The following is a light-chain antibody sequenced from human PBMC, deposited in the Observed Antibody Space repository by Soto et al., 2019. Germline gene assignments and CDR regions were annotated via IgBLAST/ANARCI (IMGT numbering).Light chain of an antibody. CDR2: GAS. J-gene: IGKJ5*01. Sequence: EIVLTQSPGTLSLSPGERATLSCRASQSVSSSYLAWYQQKPGQAPRLLIYGASSRATGIPDRFSGSGAGTDFTLPISRLEPEDFAVYYCQQYGSLRITFGRATRREI. V-gene: IGKV3-20*01. CDR3: QQYGSLRIT. CDR1: QSVSSSY.